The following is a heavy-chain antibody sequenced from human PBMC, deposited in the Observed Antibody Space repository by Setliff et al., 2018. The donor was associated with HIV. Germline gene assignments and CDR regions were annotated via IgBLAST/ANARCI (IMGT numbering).Heavy chain of an antibody. CDR2: FYYSWNT. D-gene: IGHD2-8*01. CDR1: GASIGRRSDC. J-gene: IGHJ6*04. V-gene: IGHV4-39*02. CDR3: ARDQRYCTNALCPEALDV. Sequence: SETLSLTCTVSGASIGRRSDCWGWIRQPPGKGLEWIGSFYYSWNTYYNPSLKSRVTISVDTSKNQFSLKLSSVTAADTAVYYCARDQRYCTNALCPEALDVWGKGTTVTVSS.